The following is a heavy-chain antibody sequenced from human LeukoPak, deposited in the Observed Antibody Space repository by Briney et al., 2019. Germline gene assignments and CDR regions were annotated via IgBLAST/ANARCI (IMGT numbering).Heavy chain of an antibody. CDR3: ARGRGTGSPIGPRYFDL. J-gene: IGHJ2*01. V-gene: IGHV5-51*01. Sequence: GESLKISCKASGHIFTNYWIAWVRQMPGKGLEWMGIIYPGDSDSRYSPSFQGHVTISADKSISTPYLQWSSLKASDTAIYYCARGRGTGSPIGPRYFDLWGRGTLVTVSS. D-gene: IGHD3-10*01. CDR1: GHIFTNYW. CDR2: IYPGDSDS.